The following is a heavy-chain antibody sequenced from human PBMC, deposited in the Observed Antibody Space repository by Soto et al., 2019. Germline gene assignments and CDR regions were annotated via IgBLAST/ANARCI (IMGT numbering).Heavy chain of an antibody. Sequence: GGSLRLSCAASAFTFSNYPISWGRQAPGKGLQWVSGISGTSDTFYADYVKGRFTVSRDNAKNTLYLQMNSLRAEDTGVYYCAKVNGNSANVHDFWGQGSLVTVSS. CDR2: ISGTSDT. J-gene: IGHJ4*02. D-gene: IGHD1-26*01. CDR1: AFTFSNYP. V-gene: IGHV3-23*01. CDR3: AKVNGNSANVHDF.